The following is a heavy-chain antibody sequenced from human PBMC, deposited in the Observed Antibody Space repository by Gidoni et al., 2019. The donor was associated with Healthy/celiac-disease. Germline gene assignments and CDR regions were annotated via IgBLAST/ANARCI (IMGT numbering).Heavy chain of an antibody. V-gene: IGHV3-23*01. Sequence: EVQLLESGGGLVQPGGSLRLSCAASGFTFSTYAMSWVRQAPGKGLEWVSSISGSGGSTYYADSVKGRFTISRDNSKNTLYLKMNSLRAEDTAVYYCAKNVRGAGSYYNYWGQGTLVIVSS. CDR1: GFTFSTYA. D-gene: IGHD3-10*01. CDR3: AKNVRGAGSYYNY. J-gene: IGHJ4*02. CDR2: ISGSGGST.